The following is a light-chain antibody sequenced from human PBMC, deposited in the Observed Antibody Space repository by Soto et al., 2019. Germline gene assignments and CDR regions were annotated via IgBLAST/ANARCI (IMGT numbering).Light chain of an antibody. Sequence: EVVLTQSPATLSLSPGERATLSCRASQNVRTFLDWYQQKPGQAPRLLIYAASNRATGIPARFSGSGSGTDFTLTISSLEPEDFAVYYCQQRSNWPPIFTFGPGTKVDIK. J-gene: IGKJ3*01. CDR3: QQRSNWPPIFT. CDR2: AAS. CDR1: QNVRTF. V-gene: IGKV3-11*01.